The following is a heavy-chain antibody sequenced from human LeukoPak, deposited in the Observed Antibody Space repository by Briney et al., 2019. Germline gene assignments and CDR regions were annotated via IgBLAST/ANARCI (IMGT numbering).Heavy chain of an antibody. CDR2: IKSKTDGGTT. Sequence: PGGSLRLSCAASGFTFSNAWMSWVRQAPGKGLEWVGRIKSKTDGGTTDYAAPVKGRFTISRDDSKNTLYLQMNSLKTEDTAVYYCAKDIRFLEWYFDYWGQGTLVTVSS. CDR3: AKDIRFLEWYFDY. V-gene: IGHV3-15*01. D-gene: IGHD3-3*01. CDR1: GFTFSNAW. J-gene: IGHJ4*02.